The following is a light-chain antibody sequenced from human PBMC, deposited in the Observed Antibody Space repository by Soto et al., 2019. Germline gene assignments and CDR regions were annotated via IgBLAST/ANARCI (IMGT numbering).Light chain of an antibody. V-gene: IGKV1-33*01. J-gene: IGKJ5*01. CDR3: QQYENFPVT. CDR2: DAS. CDR1: HDIRKY. Sequence: DIQMTQSPSSLSASVGDRVTITCQASHDIRKYLNWYQQKPGKAPKLLIYDASNLETGVPSRFTGSGSGTDFTSTISSLQPEDIATYYCQQYENFPVTFGQGTRLESK.